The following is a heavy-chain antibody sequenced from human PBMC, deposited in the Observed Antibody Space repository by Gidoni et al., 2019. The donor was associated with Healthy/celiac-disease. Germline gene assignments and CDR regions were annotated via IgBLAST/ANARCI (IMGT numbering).Heavy chain of an antibody. J-gene: IGHJ6*03. D-gene: IGHD2-2*01. V-gene: IGHV4-31*03. CDR2: IYYSGST. Sequence: QVQLQESGPGLVKPSQTLSLTCTVSGGSISSGGYYWSCLRQHPGKGLEWIGYIYYSGSTYYNPSLKSRVTISVDTSKNQFSLKLSSVTAADTAVYYCARGETERGVDIVVVPAYYYMDVWGKGTTVTVSS. CDR3: ARGETERGVDIVVVPAYYYMDV. CDR1: GGSISSGGYY.